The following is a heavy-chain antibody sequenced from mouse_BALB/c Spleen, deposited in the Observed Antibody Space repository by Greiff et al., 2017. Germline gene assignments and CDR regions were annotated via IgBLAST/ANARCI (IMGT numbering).Heavy chain of an antibody. CDR1: GYTFTSYT. CDR3: ARTMVTTREFAY. V-gene: IGHV1-4*01. D-gene: IGHD2-2*01. J-gene: IGHJ3*01. CDR2: INPSSGYT. Sequence: QVQLKQSGAELARPGASVKMSCKASGYTFTSYTMHWVKQRPGQGLEWIGYINPSSGYTNYNQKFKDKATLTADKSSSTAYMQLSSLTSEDSAVYYCARTMVTTREFAYWGQGTLVTVSA.